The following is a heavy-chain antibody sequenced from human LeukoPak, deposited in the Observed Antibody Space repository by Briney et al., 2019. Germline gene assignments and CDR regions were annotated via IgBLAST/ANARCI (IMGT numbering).Heavy chain of an antibody. V-gene: IGHV3-30*02. Sequence: GGSLRLSCAASGFTFSSYVMRWVRQAPGKGLEWVAYIRYDGSDKYYADSVKGRFTISSDNPKNTLYLQMSSLRAEDTAVYHCAKGKEDYYYDSSGYYYLDHWGQGTLVTVSS. CDR2: IRYDGSDK. CDR3: AKGKEDYYYDSSGYYYLDH. D-gene: IGHD3-22*01. J-gene: IGHJ4*02. CDR1: GFTFSSYV.